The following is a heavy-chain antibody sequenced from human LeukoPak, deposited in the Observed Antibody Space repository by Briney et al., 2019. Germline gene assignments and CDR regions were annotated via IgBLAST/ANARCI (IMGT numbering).Heavy chain of an antibody. V-gene: IGHV4-61*01. D-gene: IGHD6-6*01. J-gene: IGHJ4*02. Sequence: SETLSLTCTVSGGSVSDNNFFWNWIRQPPGKGLEWIGYIYNSGSTNYNPALNSRVTISVDTSNNQFSLKLSSVIAADTAVYYCASLLAARPEYYFDYWGQGTLVTVSS. CDR3: ASLLAARPEYYFDY. CDR1: GGSVSDNNFF. CDR2: IYNSGST.